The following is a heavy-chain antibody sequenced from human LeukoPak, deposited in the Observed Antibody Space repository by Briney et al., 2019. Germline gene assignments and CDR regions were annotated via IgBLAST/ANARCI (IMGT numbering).Heavy chain of an antibody. Sequence: GRSLRLSCAASGFTFSSYGMHWVRQAPGKGLEWVAVISYDGSNKYYADSVKGRFTISRDNSKNTVYLQMNSLRAEDTAVYYCAKYSTTLSGIDYWGQGTLVTVSS. CDR3: AKYSTTLSGIDY. V-gene: IGHV3-30*18. D-gene: IGHD6-13*01. CDR2: ISYDGSNK. J-gene: IGHJ4*02. CDR1: GFTFSSYG.